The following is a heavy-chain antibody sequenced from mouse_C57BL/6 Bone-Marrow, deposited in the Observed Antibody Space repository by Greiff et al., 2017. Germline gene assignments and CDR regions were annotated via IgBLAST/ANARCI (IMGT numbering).Heavy chain of an antibody. J-gene: IGHJ2*01. V-gene: IGHV1-55*01. Sequence: QVQLQQPGAELVKPGASVKMSCKASGYTFTSYWITWVKQRPGQGLEWIGDIYPGSGSTNYNEKFKSKATLTIDTSSSTAYMQLSSLTSEDSAVYYCARYPYYYGSSRGFYYWGQGTTLTVSS. CDR1: GYTFTSYW. CDR2: IYPGSGST. D-gene: IGHD1-1*01. CDR3: ARYPYYYGSSRGFYY.